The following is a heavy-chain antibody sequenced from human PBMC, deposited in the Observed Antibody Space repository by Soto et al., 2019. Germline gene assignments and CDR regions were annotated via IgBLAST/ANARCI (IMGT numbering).Heavy chain of an antibody. CDR3: ARDNLCSGGSCYWFDP. Sequence: QVQLVQSGAEVKKPGASVKVSCKASGYTFTGYYMHWVRQAPGQGLEWMGWINPNSGGTNYAQKFQGWVTMTRDTSISTAYMELSRLRSDDTAVYYCARDNLCSGGSCYWFDPSGQGTLVTVSS. CDR2: INPNSGGT. J-gene: IGHJ5*02. D-gene: IGHD2-15*01. V-gene: IGHV1-2*04. CDR1: GYTFTGYY.